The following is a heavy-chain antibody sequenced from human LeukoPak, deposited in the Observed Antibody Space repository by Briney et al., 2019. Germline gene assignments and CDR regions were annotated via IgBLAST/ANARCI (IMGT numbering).Heavy chain of an antibody. J-gene: IGHJ4*02. CDR3: ARVSDFYDILTGYPYYFDY. V-gene: IGHV1-69*06. CDR1: GGTFSSYA. Sequence: ASVKVSCKASGGTFSSYAISWVRQAPGQGLEWMGGIIPIFGTANYAQKFQGRVTITADKSTSTAYMELSSLRSEDTAVYYCARVSDFYDILTGYPYYFDYWGQGTLVTVSS. D-gene: IGHD3-9*01. CDR2: IIPIFGTA.